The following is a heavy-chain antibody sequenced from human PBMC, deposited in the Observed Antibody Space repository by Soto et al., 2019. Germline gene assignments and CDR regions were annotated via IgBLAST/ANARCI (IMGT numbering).Heavy chain of an antibody. Sequence: PSETLSLTCAVSSGSISSSNWWSWVRQPPGKGLEWIGEIYHSGSTNYNPSLKSRVTISVDKSKNQFSLKLSSVTAADTAIYYCASRIPVPGGHYVGVFDYWGHGTLVTVSS. D-gene: IGHD3-10*01. CDR2: IYHSGST. CDR1: SGSISSSNW. V-gene: IGHV4-4*02. J-gene: IGHJ4*01. CDR3: ASRIPVPGGHYVGVFDY.